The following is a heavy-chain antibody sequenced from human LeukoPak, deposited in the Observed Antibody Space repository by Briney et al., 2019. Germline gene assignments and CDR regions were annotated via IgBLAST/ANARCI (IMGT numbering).Heavy chain of an antibody. D-gene: IGHD3-10*01. Sequence: ASVKVSCKASGYTFTCYYMHWVRQAPGQGLEWMGIINPSGGSTSYAQKFQGRVTMTRDTSTSTVYMELSSLRSEDTAVYYCARDFYYYGSGSYEGGDFDYWGQGTLVTVSS. CDR2: INPSGGST. J-gene: IGHJ4*02. CDR1: GYTFTCYY. CDR3: ARDFYYYGSGSYEGGDFDY. V-gene: IGHV1-46*01.